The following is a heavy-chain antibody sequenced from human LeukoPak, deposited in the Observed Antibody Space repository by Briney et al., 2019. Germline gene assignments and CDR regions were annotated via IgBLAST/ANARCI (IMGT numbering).Heavy chain of an antibody. V-gene: IGHV1-8*01. CDR3: ARDSGSYYDRYYYYGMDV. J-gene: IGHJ6*02. CDR2: MNPNSGNT. D-gene: IGHD1-26*01. CDR1: GYTFTSYD. Sequence: ASVKVSCKASGYTFTSYDINWVRQATGQGLEWMRWMNPNSGNTGYAQKFQGRVTITADESTSTAYMELSSLRSEDTAVYYCARDSGSYYDRYYYYGMDVWGQGTTVTVSS.